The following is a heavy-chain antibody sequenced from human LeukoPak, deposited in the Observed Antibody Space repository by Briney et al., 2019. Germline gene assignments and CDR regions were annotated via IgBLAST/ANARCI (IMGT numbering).Heavy chain of an antibody. J-gene: IGHJ1*01. Sequence: PSETLSLTCTVSGGSISSYYWDWIRRPPGKGLEWIGTIYYSGRTYYSPSLKSRVTLSVDMSNNQFSLTLSSVTAADTALYFCARRRYYDSSGYLEWGQGTLVTVSS. CDR2: IYYSGRT. CDR3: ARRRYYDSSGYLE. CDR1: GGSISSYY. D-gene: IGHD3-22*01. V-gene: IGHV4-39*01.